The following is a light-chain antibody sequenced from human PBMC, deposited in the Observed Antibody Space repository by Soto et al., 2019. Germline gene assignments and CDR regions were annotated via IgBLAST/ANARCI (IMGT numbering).Light chain of an antibody. CDR3: QQSYSTPRT. J-gene: IGKJ1*01. Sequence: DIQMTQSPSSLSASVGDRVTITCRASQSISSYLNWYQQKPGKAPKLLIYAESSLQSGVPSRFSGSGSGTDFTLTISSLQPEDFATYDCQQSYSTPRTFGQGTKVEIK. V-gene: IGKV1-39*01. CDR1: QSISSY. CDR2: AES.